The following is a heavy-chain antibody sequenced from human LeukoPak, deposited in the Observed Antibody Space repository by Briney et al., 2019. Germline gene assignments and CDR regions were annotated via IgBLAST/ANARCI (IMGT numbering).Heavy chain of an antibody. V-gene: IGHV4-59*08. CDR1: GVSISSYY. CDR3: AGGANYYDSSGSPLYYFDY. CDR2: INYSGYT. J-gene: IGHJ4*02. Sequence: SETLSLTCTVSGVSISSYYWSWIRQPPGKGLEWIGYINYSGYTNYNPSLKSRVTISVDTSKNQFSLKLSSVTAADTAVYYCAGGANYYDSSGSPLYYFDYWGQGTLVTVSS. D-gene: IGHD3-22*01.